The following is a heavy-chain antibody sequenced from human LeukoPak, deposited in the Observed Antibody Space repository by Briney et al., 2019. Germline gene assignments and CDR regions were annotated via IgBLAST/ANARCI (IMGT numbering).Heavy chain of an antibody. Sequence: SETLSLTCAVYGGSFSGYYWSWIRQPPGKGLEWIGEINHSGSTNYNPSLKSRVTISVDTSKNQFSLKLSSVTAADTAVYYCARDSSTRKSWFDPWGQGTLVTVSS. J-gene: IGHJ5*02. CDR3: ARDSSTRKSWFDP. CDR1: GGSFSGYY. V-gene: IGHV4-34*01. CDR2: INHSGST. D-gene: IGHD6-13*01.